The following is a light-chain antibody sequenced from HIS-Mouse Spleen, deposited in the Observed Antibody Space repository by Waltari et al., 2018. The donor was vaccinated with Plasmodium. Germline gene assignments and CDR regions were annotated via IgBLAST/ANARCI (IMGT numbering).Light chain of an antibody. J-gene: IGKJ4*01. CDR3: QQDYNLPLT. Sequence: PGERVTLSCRASQSVSSSYLTWYQQKPGQAPRLLIYGASTRATSSPARFSGSGSGTDFTLTISSLQPEDFAVYYCQQDYNLPLTFGGGTKVEIK. V-gene: IGKV3D-7*01. CDR2: GAS. CDR1: QSVSSSY.